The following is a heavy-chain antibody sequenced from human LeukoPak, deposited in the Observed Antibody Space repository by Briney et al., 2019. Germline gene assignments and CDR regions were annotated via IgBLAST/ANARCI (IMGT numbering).Heavy chain of an antibody. D-gene: IGHD2-2*01. V-gene: IGHV4-34*01. CDR1: GGSFSGYY. CDR3: ARGTDIVVVPAAIWVGRAGYFQH. J-gene: IGHJ1*01. CDR2: INHSGST. Sequence: SETLSLTCAVYGGSFSGYYWSWIRQPPGKGLEWIGEINHSGSTNYNPSLKSRVTISVDTSKNQFSLKLSSVTAADTAVYYCARGTDIVVVPAAIWVGRAGYFQHWGQGTLVTVSS.